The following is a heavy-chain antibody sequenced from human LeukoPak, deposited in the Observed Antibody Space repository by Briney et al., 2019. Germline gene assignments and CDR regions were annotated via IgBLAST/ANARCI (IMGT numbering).Heavy chain of an antibody. CDR2: IYYSGST. V-gene: IGHV4-61*01. Sequence: SETLSLTCTVSGYSISSSYYWSWIRQPPGKGLEWIGYIYYSGSTNYNPSLKSRVTISVDTSKNQFSLKLSSVTAADTAVYYCARTKGYWFDPWGQGTLVTVSS. D-gene: IGHD2-8*01. CDR1: GYSISSSYY. J-gene: IGHJ5*02. CDR3: ARTKGYWFDP.